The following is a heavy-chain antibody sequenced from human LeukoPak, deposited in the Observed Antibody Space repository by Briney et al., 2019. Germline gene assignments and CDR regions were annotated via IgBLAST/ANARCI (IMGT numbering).Heavy chain of an antibody. V-gene: IGHV3-9*01. CDR3: AKDRYSGSYYPKYFQH. Sequence: GGSLRLSCAASGFTFDDYAMHWVRQAPGKGLEWVSGISWNSGSIGYADSVKGRFTISRDNAKNSLYLQMDSLRAEDTALYYCAKDRYSGSYYPKYFQHWGQGTLVTVSS. D-gene: IGHD1-26*01. CDR2: ISWNSGSI. CDR1: GFTFDDYA. J-gene: IGHJ1*01.